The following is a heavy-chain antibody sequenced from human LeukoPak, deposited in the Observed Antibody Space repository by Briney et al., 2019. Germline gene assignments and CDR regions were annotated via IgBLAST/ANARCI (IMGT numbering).Heavy chain of an antibody. CDR3: ARGNSSSGVDY. V-gene: IGHV4-34*01. CDR2: INHSGST. CDR1: GGSFSGYY. D-gene: IGHD6-13*01. Sequence: PSETLSLTCAVYGGSFSGYYWSWIRQPPGKGLEWIGEINHSGSTNYNPSLKSRVTISVDTSKNQFSPKLSSVTAADTAVYYCARGNSSSGVDYWGQGTLVTVSS. J-gene: IGHJ4*02.